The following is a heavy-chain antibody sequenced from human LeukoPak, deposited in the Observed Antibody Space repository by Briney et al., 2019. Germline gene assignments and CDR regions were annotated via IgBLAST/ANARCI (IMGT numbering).Heavy chain of an antibody. CDR3: AANRPYYGNPGGLAFDI. D-gene: IGHD4-11*01. Sequence: GASVKVSCKVSGYTLTELSMHWVRQAPGKGLEWMGGLDPEDGETIYAQKFQGRVTMTEDTSTDTAYMELSSLRSEDTAVYYCAANRPYYGNPGGLAFDIWGQGTMVTVSS. CDR1: GYTLTELS. CDR2: LDPEDGET. V-gene: IGHV1-24*01. J-gene: IGHJ3*02.